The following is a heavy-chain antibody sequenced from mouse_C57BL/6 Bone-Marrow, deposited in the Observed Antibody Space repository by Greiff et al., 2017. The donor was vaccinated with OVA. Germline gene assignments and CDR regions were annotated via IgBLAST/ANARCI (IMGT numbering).Heavy chain of an antibody. V-gene: IGHV1-26*01. J-gene: IGHJ3*01. CDR1: GYTFTDYY. CDR2: INPNYGGT. D-gene: IGHD3-2*02. CDR3: AAQAPY. Sequence: EVQLQQSGPELVKPGASVKISCKASGYTFTDYYMNWVKQSPGKSLEWIGDINPNYGGTSYNQKFKGKATLTVDKSSSTAYMELRSLTSEDSAVYYCAAQAPYWGQGTLVTVSA.